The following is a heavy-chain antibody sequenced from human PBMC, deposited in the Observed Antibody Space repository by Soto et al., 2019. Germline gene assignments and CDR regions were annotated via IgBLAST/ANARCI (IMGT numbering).Heavy chain of an antibody. V-gene: IGHV1-69*13. Sequence: SVKVSCKASGGTFSSYAISWVRQAPGQGLEWMGGIIPIFGTANYAQKFQGRVTITADESTSTAYMELSSLRSEDTAVYYCARFPYDYGGNAYWGQGTLVTVSS. CDR2: IIPIFGTA. J-gene: IGHJ4*02. CDR3: ARFPYDYGGNAY. CDR1: GGTFSSYA. D-gene: IGHD4-17*01.